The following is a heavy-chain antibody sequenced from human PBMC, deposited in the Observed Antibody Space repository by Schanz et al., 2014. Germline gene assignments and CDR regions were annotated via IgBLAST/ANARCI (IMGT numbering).Heavy chain of an antibody. J-gene: IGHJ4*02. D-gene: IGHD1-26*01. CDR3: ARGGSGSHYRLDY. CDR2: ISGSSRTI. Sequence: VQLVESGGGVVQPGRSLRLSCAASGFTFSDYSMNWVRQAPGKGLEWVSYISGSSRTIYYADSMKGRFTVSRDNAENALYLQMNSLRAEDTGLYFCARGGSGSHYRLDYWGQGTLVTVSS. V-gene: IGHV3-48*01. CDR1: GFTFSDYS.